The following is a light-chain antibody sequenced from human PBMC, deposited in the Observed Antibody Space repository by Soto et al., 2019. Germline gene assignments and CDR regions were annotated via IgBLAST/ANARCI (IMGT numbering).Light chain of an antibody. Sequence: QSVLTQPPSASGTPGQGVTISCSGSTSNIGSNYVYWYQQLPGTAPKLLTYRNNQRPSGVPDRFSGSKSGTSASLAISGLRSDDEADYFCATWDDSLNAFYVLGTGTKVTV. V-gene: IGLV1-47*01. CDR2: RNN. J-gene: IGLJ1*01. CDR3: ATWDDSLNAFYV. CDR1: TSNIGSNY.